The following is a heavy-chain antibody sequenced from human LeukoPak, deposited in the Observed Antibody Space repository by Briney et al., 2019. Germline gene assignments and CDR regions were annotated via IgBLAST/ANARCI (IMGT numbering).Heavy chain of an antibody. V-gene: IGHV1-69*06. CDR1: GGTFSSYA. CDR2: IIPIFGTA. CDR3: ARDGDSSGFTLDY. J-gene: IGHJ4*02. D-gene: IGHD3-22*01. Sequence: SVKVSCKASGGTFSSYAISWVRQAPGQGLEWMGGIIPIFGTANYAQKFQGRVTITADKSTSTAYMELSSLRSEDTAVYYCARDGDSSGFTLDYWGQGTLVTVSS.